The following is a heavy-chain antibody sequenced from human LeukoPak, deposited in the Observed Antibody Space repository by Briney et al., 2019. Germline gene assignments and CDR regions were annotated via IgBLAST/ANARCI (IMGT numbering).Heavy chain of an antibody. CDR3: ARGYCSSTSCSYYFDY. D-gene: IGHD2-2*01. J-gene: IGHJ4*02. V-gene: IGHV4-31*03. CDR2: IYYSGSP. CDR1: GGSISSDDYY. Sequence: SETLSLTCTVSGGSISSDDYYWSWIRQHPGKGLEWIGYIYYSGSPYYNPSLKSRVTISVDTSTHQFSLKLSSVTAADTAVYYCARGYCSSTSCSYYFDYWGQGTLVTVSS.